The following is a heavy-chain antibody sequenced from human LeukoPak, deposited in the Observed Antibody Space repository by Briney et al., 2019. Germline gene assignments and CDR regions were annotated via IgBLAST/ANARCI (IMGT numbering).Heavy chain of an antibody. CDR3: ARDQYGDYTFDY. J-gene: IGHJ4*02. CDR2: IYYSGST. D-gene: IGHD4-17*01. V-gene: IGHV4-31*03. Sequence: PSETLSLTCTVSGGSISSGGYSWSWIRQHPGKGLEWIGYIYYSGSTYYNPSLKSRVAISVDTSKNQFSLKLTSVTAADTAVYYCARDQYGDYTFDYWGQGTLVTVSS. CDR1: GGSISSGGYS.